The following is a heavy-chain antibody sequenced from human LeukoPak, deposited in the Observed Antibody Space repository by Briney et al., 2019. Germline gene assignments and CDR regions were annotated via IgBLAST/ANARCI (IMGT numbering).Heavy chain of an antibody. CDR2: IFTSGSP. CDR3: ARRWNYKDAFDI. Sequence: SETLSLTCDVSGGSISSGTHYWAWIRQPVGKGLEWLGRIFTSGSPTYNSSLKSRLTISIDKSKNQFSLKLSSVTAADTAVYYCARRWNYKDAFDIWGQGTMVTVSS. D-gene: IGHD1-7*01. J-gene: IGHJ3*02. CDR1: GGSISSGTHY. V-gene: IGHV4-61*02.